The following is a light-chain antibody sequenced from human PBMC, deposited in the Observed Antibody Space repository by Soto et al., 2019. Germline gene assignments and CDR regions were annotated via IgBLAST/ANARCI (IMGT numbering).Light chain of an antibody. CDR1: QSVSSSH. J-gene: IGKJ1*01. CDR3: QQYGSSPRT. Sequence: EIVLTQSPGTLSLSPGERATLSCRASQSVSSSHLAWYQQKPGQAPRLLIFGASRRATGIPDRFGGSGSGTDFTLTISALETEDFAVYFCQQYGSSPRTFGQGTKVEIK. V-gene: IGKV3-20*01. CDR2: GAS.